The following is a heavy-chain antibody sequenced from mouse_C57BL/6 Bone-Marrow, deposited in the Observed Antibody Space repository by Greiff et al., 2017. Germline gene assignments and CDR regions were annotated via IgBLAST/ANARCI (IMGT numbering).Heavy chain of an antibody. V-gene: IGHV1-69*01. CDR2: IDPSDSYT. Sequence: QVQLKQPGAELVMPGASVKLSCTASGYTFTSYWMHWVQQTPGQGLEWIGEIDPSDSYTNYNQKFKGKSTLTVDKSSSTAYMQLSSLTSEDSAVYYCAREGLSRDGFAYWGQGTLVTVSA. CDR1: GYTFTSYW. J-gene: IGHJ3*01. CDR3: AREGLSRDGFAY. D-gene: IGHD2-4*01.